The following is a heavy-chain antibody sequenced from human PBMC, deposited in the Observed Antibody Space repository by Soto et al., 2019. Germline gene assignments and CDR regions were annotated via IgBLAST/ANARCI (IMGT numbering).Heavy chain of an antibody. V-gene: IGHV3-53*01. CDR3: ARDREPDGIWTFDS. J-gene: IGHJ4*02. CDR1: TVGKYT. D-gene: IGHD3-9*01. CDR2: SFSSGGT. Sequence: TVGKYTMGWDRQAPGKGLEWVAESFSSGGTQYADSVKGRFTISRDNSRNMVFLQMNGLRVEDTALYYCARDREPDGIWTFDSWGQGALVTVSS.